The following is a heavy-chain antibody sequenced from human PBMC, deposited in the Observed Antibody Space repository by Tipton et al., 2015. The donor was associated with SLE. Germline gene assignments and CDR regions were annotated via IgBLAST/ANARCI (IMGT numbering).Heavy chain of an antibody. V-gene: IGHV3-30-3*01. J-gene: IGHJ4*02. CDR2: ISYDGSNK. CDR3: ARDSRGYSAYNYNY. Sequence: SLRLSCAASGFTFSSYAVHWVRQAPGKGLEWVAVISYDGSNKYYADSVRGRVTISRDNSKNTLYLQMKTLRPEDTAMYYCARDSRGYSAYNYNYWGQGTLVTVSS. CDR1: GFTFSSYA. D-gene: IGHD5-12*01.